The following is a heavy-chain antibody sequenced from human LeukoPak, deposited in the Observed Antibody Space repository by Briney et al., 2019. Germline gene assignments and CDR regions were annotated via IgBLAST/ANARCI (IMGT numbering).Heavy chain of an antibody. J-gene: IGHJ4*02. D-gene: IGHD3-10*01. CDR3: ASGSVHGSGSYSLDY. V-gene: IGHV1-69*13. CDR2: IIPIFGTA. CDR1: GGTFSSYA. Sequence: GASVTVSCKASGGTFSSYAFSWVRQAPGQGLEWMGGIIPIFGTANYAQKFQGRVTITADESTSTAYMELSSLRSEDTAVYYCASGSVHGSGSYSLDYWGQGTLVTVSS.